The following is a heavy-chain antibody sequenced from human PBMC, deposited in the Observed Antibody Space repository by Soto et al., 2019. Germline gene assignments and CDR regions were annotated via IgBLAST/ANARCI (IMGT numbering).Heavy chain of an antibody. CDR3: AKTLLSTSWYGLHDY. Sequence: LRLSCAASEFTFSSYAMSWVRQAPGKGLEWVSTISGSGGRTYYADSVKGRFTISRDNSRNTLHLQMNSLRVEDTAVYYCAKTLLSTSWYGLHDYVSQGTLVTVSS. CDR2: ISGSGGRT. V-gene: IGHV3-23*01. CDR1: EFTFSSYA. D-gene: IGHD6-13*01. J-gene: IGHJ4*02.